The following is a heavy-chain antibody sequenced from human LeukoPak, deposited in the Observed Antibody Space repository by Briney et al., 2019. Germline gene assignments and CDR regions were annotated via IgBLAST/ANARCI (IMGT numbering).Heavy chain of an antibody. CDR3: ARDGAHSSSWYPFFDY. Sequence: GSLRLSCAASGFTFSSYAMHWVLQAPGKGLEWVAVISYDGSNKYYADSVKGRFTISRDNSKNTLYLQMNSLRAEDTAVYYCARDGAHSSSWYPFFDYWGQGTLVTVSS. D-gene: IGHD6-13*01. CDR1: GFTFSSYA. CDR2: ISYDGSNK. V-gene: IGHV3-30-3*01. J-gene: IGHJ4*02.